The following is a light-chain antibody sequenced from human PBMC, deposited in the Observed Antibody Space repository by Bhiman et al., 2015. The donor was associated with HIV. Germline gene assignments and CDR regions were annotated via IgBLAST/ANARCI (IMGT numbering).Light chain of an antibody. J-gene: IGLJ1*01. CDR2: GEN. V-gene: IGLV3-19*01. CDR3: NSRDTSANPSYV. Sequence: SSELTQDPAVSVALGQTVRITCQGASLRTYYASWYQQKPGQAPVLVIYGENNRPSGIPDRFSGSRSENTASLTITGAQAEDEADYYCNSRDTSANPSYVFGPGTKVTVL. CDR1: SLRTYY.